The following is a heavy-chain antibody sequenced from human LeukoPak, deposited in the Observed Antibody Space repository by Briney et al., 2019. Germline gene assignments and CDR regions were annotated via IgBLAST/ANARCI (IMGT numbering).Heavy chain of an antibody. CDR2: IHPGDSDT. Sequence: GESLKISCKGSGYRFTSYWIGWVRQMPGKGLEWMGIIHPGDSDTRYSPTFQGQVTISADKSISAAYLQWSSPKASDTAMYYCARLDSSGYNPFDDWGQGTLVTVSS. V-gene: IGHV5-51*01. J-gene: IGHJ4*02. CDR3: ARLDSSGYNPFDD. CDR1: GYRFTSYW. D-gene: IGHD3-22*01.